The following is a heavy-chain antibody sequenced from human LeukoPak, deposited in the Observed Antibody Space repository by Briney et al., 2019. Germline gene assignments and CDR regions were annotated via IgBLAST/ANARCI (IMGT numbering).Heavy chain of an antibody. D-gene: IGHD6-6*01. CDR3: ARHTAGGGKVYQLDL. CDR1: GDSISSYS. CDR2: LYYSGTT. V-gene: IGHV4-59*08. Sequence: SETLSLTCTFSGDSISSYSWSWIRQPPGKGLEWIGYLYYSGTTNYNPSLESRVTISVDTSKSQFSLKLSSVTAADTAVYYCARHTAGGGKVYQLDLWGQGTLVTVSS. J-gene: IGHJ4*02.